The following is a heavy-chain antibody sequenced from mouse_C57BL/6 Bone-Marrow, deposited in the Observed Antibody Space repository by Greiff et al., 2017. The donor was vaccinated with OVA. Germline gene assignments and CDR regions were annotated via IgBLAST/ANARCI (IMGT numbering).Heavy chain of an antibody. CDR2: IYPGNGDT. CDR3: ARGFV. CDR1: GYAFSSSC. Sequence: VQLQQSGPELVKPGASVKISCKASGYAFSSSCMNWVKQRPGKGLEWIGRIYPGNGDTEYTAKFKGKATLTADKSSSTAYMQLSSLTSEDSAVYFCARGFVWGTGTTVTVSS. V-gene: IGHV1-82*01. J-gene: IGHJ1*03.